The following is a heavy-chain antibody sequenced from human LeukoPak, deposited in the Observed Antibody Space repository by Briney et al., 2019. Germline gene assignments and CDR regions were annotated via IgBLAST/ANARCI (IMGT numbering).Heavy chain of an antibody. CDR2: ISSSGSTI. V-gene: IGHV3-11*01. CDR1: GFTFSDYY. J-gene: IGHJ4*02. Sequence: PGGSLRLSCAASGFTFSDYYMSWIRQAPGKGLEWVSYISSSGSTIYYADSVKGRFTISRDNAKNSLYLQMNSLRAEDTAVYYCARDVDTAIEAFFDYWGQGTLVTVSS. CDR3: ARDVDTAIEAFFDY. D-gene: IGHD5-18*01.